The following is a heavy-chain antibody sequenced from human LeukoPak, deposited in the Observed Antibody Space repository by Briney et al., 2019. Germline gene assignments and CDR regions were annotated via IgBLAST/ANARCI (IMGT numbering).Heavy chain of an antibody. CDR3: ARHLRAGSDP. Sequence: SETLSLTCAVYGGSFSGYYWSWIRQPPGKGLEWIGEINHSGSTNYNPSLKSRVTISVDTSENQFSLKLSSVTAADTAVYYCARHLRAGSDPWGQGTLVTVSS. CDR2: INHSGST. J-gene: IGHJ5*02. V-gene: IGHV4-34*01. CDR1: GGSFSGYY. D-gene: IGHD3-10*01.